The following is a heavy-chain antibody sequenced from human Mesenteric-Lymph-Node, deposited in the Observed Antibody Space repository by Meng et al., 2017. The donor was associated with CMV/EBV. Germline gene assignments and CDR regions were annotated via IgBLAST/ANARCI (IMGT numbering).Heavy chain of an antibody. CDR1: GFTFNNYA. CDR3: ARQRGGGYDC. J-gene: IGHJ4*02. D-gene: IGHD3-22*01. Sequence: GGSLRLSCVASGFTFNNYAMNWVRRAPGKGLEWVANIDQDGSEKYSVDSVKGRFTISRDNAKNSLYLQMNSLRAEDTTVYYCARQRGGGYDCWGQGTLVTVSS. CDR2: IDQDGSEK. V-gene: IGHV3-7*01.